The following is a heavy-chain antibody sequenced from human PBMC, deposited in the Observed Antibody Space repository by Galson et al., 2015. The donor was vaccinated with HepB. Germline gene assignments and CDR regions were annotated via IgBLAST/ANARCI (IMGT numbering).Heavy chain of an antibody. CDR1: GFTFSSYA. D-gene: IGHD4-23*01. CDR3: ARERATVVTLRGLGSFDI. V-gene: IGHV3-30*04. J-gene: IGHJ3*02. Sequence: SLRLSCAASGFTFSSYAMHWVRQAPGKGLEWVAVITYDGSNKYYADSVKGRFTISRDNSKNTLYLQMNSLRAEDTAVYYCARERATVVTLRGLGSFDIWGQGTMVTVSS. CDR2: ITYDGSNK.